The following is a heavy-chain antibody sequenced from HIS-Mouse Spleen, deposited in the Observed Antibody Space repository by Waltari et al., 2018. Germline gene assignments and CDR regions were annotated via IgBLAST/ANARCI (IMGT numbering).Heavy chain of an antibody. D-gene: IGHD5-12*01. J-gene: IGHJ3*02. CDR2: IIPIFGTA. Sequence: QVQLVQSGAEVKKPGSSVKVYCKASGGTFSHYATSWVRQAPGQGLEWMGGIIPIFGTANYAQKFQGRVTITADESTSTAYMELSSLRSEDTAVYYCARAVEATESFAFDIWGQGTMVTVSS. CDR3: ARAVEATESFAFDI. V-gene: IGHV1-69*01. CDR1: GGTFSHYA.